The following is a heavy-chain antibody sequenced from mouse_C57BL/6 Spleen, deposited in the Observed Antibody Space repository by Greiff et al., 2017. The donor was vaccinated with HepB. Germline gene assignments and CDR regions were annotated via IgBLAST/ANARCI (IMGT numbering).Heavy chain of an antibody. CDR3: ARDGGITTVVADDY. V-gene: IGHV1-4*01. J-gene: IGHJ2*01. D-gene: IGHD1-1*01. CDR2: INPSSGYT. CDR1: GYTFTSYT. Sequence: QVQLQQSGAELARPGASVKMSCKASGYTFTSYTMHWVKQSPGQGLEWIGYINPSSGYTKYNQKFKDKATLTADKSSSTAYMQLSSLTSEDSAVYYCARDGGITTVVADDYWGQGTTLTVSS.